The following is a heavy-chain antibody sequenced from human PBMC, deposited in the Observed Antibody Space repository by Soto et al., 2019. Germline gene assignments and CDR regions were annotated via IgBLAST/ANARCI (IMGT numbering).Heavy chain of an antibody. CDR2: IWYDGSNK. CDR3: ARALYAFWSAYQSSIH. CDR1: GFTFSSYG. D-gene: IGHD3-3*01. J-gene: IGHJ4*02. Sequence: GGSLRLSCAASGFTFSSYGMHWVRQAPGKGLEWVAVIWYDGSNKYYADSVKGRFTISRDNSKNTLYLQMNSLRAEDTAVYYCARALYAFWSAYQSSIHWCEGTLVTGST. V-gene: IGHV3-33*01.